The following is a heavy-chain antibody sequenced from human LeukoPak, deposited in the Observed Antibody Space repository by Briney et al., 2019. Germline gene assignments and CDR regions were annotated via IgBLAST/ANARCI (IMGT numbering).Heavy chain of an antibody. CDR3: ARAGIGYYDPNRGDY. J-gene: IGHJ4*02. D-gene: IGHD3-22*01. V-gene: IGHV1-46*01. Sequence: ASVKVSCKASGYTFTGYYMHWVRQAPGQGLEWMGIINPSGGSTSYAQKFQGRVTMTRDTSTSTVYMELSSLRSEDTAVYYCARAGIGYYDPNRGDYWGQGTLVTVSS. CDR2: INPSGGST. CDR1: GYTFTGYY.